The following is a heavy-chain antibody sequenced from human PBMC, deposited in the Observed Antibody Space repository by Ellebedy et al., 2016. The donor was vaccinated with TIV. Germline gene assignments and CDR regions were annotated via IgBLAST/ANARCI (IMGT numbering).Heavy chain of an antibody. CDR1: GDSISSYF. CDR3: ASWGDYGGNRHLDY. D-gene: IGHD4-23*01. V-gene: IGHV4-59*01. CDR2: FYYTGST. Sequence: SETLSLXXTVSGDSISSYFWSWIRQPPDKGLEWIGHFYYTGSTNYNPSLKSRVTIPGDTSKNQFSLELSSVTAADTAVYYCASWGDYGGNRHLDYWGQGTLLTVSS. J-gene: IGHJ4*02.